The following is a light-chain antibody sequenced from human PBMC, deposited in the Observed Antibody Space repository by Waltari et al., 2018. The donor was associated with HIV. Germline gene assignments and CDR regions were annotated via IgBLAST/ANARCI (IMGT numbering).Light chain of an antibody. CDR3: HQYNSVFPVT. CDR2: WAS. CDR1: RSLFHPLNNTNY. J-gene: IGKJ4*01. V-gene: IGKV4-1*01. Sequence: DILMSQSPDSPTLSLGERATTTCKSNRSLFHPLNNTNYLAWYQQKPGQAPNLLIYWASIRERGVPGRFIGSGSVADVKLTTTNVQADDVAIFFCHQYNSVFPVTFGGGTKV.